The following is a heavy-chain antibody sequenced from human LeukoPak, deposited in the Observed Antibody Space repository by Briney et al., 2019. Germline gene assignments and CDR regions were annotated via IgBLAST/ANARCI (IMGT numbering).Heavy chain of an antibody. J-gene: IGHJ4*02. CDR3: ARARASGRSGFDY. V-gene: IGHV3-48*02. Sequence: GGSLRLSCAASGFTFSSSAMSWVRQAPGKGLEWVSYISSSSGTIYYADSVKGRFTISRDNAENSLDLQMNSLRDEDTAVYYCARARASGRSGFDYWGQGTLVTVSS. CDR2: ISSSSGTI. CDR1: GFTFSSSA. D-gene: IGHD2-15*01.